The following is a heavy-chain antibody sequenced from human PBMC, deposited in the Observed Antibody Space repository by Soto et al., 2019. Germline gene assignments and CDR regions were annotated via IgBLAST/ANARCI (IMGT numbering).Heavy chain of an antibody. CDR1: GGTFSSYA. CDR3: ATHRGAVAGTEWY. CDR2: IIPIFGTA. V-gene: IGHV1-69*12. J-gene: IGHJ4*02. D-gene: IGHD6-19*01. Sequence: QVQLVQSGAEVKKPGSSVKVSCKASGGTFSSYAISWVRQAPGQGLEWMGGIIPIFGTANYAQKFQGRVTSTADESPVTAYMEMSSLRSEDTAVYYCATHRGAVAGTEWYWGQGTLVTVSS.